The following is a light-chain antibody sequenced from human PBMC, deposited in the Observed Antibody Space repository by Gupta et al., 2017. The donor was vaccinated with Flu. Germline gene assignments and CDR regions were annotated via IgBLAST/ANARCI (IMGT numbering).Light chain of an antibody. CDR2: EVT. V-gene: IGLV2-14*01. Sequence: QSAPTQPAPGSGSPGPALTVSCTGTSGGVGAENHVSWYQQHPGEAPKLIMYEVTNRPSGVSNRFSGSKSGNTASLTISGLQAEDEADYYCCSYTGRNPAYGFGPGTKVTVL. J-gene: IGLJ1*01. CDR3: CSYTGRNPAYG. CDR1: SGGVGAENH.